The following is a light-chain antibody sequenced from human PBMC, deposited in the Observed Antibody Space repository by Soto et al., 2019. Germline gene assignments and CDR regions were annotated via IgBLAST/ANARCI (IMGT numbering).Light chain of an antibody. V-gene: IGLV2-8*01. J-gene: IGLJ2*01. Sequence: QSALTQPPSASGSPGQSVTISCTGTSSDVGGYNYVSWYQQHPGKAPKLMIYEVSNRPSGVPDRFSGSKSGNTASLTVSGLQAEDEADYYCSSYAGSNNPHVVFGGGTKLTVL. CDR3: SSYAGSNNPHVV. CDR2: EVS. CDR1: SSDVGGYNY.